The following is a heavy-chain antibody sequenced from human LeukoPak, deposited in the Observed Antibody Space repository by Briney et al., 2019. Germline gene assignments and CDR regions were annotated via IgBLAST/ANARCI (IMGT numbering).Heavy chain of an antibody. J-gene: IGHJ3*02. D-gene: IGHD3-22*01. CDR1: GGSIRSGGYS. V-gene: IGHV4-30-2*01. Sequence: SETLSLTCAVSGGSIRSGGYSWSWIRQPPGKGLEWFGYLYHSGRTYYNPSLKSRVTISVDRSKDQFSLKLSSVTAADTAVYYCARSDDSSGYYYRPNDDFDIWGQGTMVTVSS. CDR2: LYHSGRT. CDR3: ARSDDSSGYYYRPNDDFDI.